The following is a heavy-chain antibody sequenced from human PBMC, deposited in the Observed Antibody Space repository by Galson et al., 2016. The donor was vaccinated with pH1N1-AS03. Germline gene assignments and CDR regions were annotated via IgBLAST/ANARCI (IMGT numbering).Heavy chain of an antibody. Sequence: SLRLSCAASGFTFSRHCMTWVRQAPGKGLEWVANINRDGSEKDYLDSVKGRFTISRDDASNSLYLQMNCLRAEDTAMYYCARDLGYGIKGYGFDNWGQGTLVTVSS. V-gene: IGHV3-7*01. CDR2: INRDGSEK. CDR3: ARDLGYGIKGYGFDN. J-gene: IGHJ4*02. D-gene: IGHD5-12*01. CDR1: GFTFSRHC.